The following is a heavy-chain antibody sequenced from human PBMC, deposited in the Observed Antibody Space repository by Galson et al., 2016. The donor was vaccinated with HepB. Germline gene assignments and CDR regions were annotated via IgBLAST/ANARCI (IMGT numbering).Heavy chain of an antibody. D-gene: IGHD3-16*01. CDR3: ARDRRHNYAFFDS. CDR1: GFSFSSYN. J-gene: IGHJ4*02. CDR2: ISRTGETF. Sequence: SLRLSCAASGFSFSSYNMDWVRRAPGKGLEWVSNISRTGETFYYADSVKGRFTISRDNAKNLLYLQMNSLRDEETAVYYCARDRRHNYAFFDSWGQGTPITVSS. V-gene: IGHV3-48*02.